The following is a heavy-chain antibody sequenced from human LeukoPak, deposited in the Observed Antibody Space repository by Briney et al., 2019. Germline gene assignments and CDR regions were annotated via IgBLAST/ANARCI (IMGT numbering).Heavy chain of an antibody. CDR1: GYSISSGYY. D-gene: IGHD3-22*01. CDR3: ARHTVDPFTMIVVVDAFDI. Sequence: PSETLSLTCAVSGYSISSGYYWGWIRPPPGKGLEWIGSIYHSGSTYYNPSLKRRVTISVDTSKNQFSLKLSSVTAADTAVYYCARHTVDPFTMIVVVDAFDIWGQGTMVTVSS. J-gene: IGHJ3*02. CDR2: IYHSGST. V-gene: IGHV4-38-2*01.